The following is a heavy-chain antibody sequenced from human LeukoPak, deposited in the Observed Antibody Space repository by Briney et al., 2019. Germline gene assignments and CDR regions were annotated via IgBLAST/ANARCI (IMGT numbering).Heavy chain of an antibody. Sequence: GPSLTLACAASGFTFSSYWIHCVRQPPGKWRVWVLRINSDARSTSYADSVKGRFTISRDNDKNTLYLEMNSLGAEDTAVYYCAREGRRGYSYGLDYWGQGTLVTVSS. CDR1: GFTFSSYW. V-gene: IGHV3-74*01. CDR2: INSDARST. D-gene: IGHD5-18*01. CDR3: AREGRRGYSYGLDY. J-gene: IGHJ4*02.